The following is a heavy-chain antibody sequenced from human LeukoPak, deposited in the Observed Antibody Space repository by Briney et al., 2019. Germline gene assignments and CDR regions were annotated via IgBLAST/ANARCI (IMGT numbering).Heavy chain of an antibody. Sequence: SETLSLTCTVSGVSISSYYRSWIRQPPGKGLEWVGYIYYSGSTNYNPSLKSRVTISVDTSKNQFSLKLSSVTAADTAVYYCARASVAGTFYYFYYMDVWGKGTTVTVSS. J-gene: IGHJ6*03. V-gene: IGHV4-59*01. CDR3: ARASVAGTFYYFYYMDV. CDR1: GVSISSYY. CDR2: IYYSGST. D-gene: IGHD6-19*01.